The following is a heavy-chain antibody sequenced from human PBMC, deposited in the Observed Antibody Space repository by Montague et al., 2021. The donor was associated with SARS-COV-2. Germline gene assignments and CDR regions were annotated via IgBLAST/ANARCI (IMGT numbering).Heavy chain of an antibody. V-gene: IGHV3-48*03. Sequence: SRRLSCSASGFIFSSYEMNWVRQAPGKGLEWVSYISNSGDTKYYADSVKGRFTISRDNAKNSLYLQMSSLRAEDTAVYYCARAGEDYYYDSSGFLYWGQGILVTVSS. CDR3: ARAGEDYYYDSSGFLY. D-gene: IGHD3-22*01. CDR1: GFIFSSYE. CDR2: ISNSGDTK. J-gene: IGHJ4*02.